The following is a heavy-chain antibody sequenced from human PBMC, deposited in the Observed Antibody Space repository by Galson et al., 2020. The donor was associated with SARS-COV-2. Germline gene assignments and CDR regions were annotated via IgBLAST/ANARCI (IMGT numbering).Heavy chain of an antibody. Sequence: ETSETLSLTCTVSGGSISSYYWSWIRQPPGKGLEWIGYIYYSGSTNYNPSLKSRVTISVDTSKNQFSLKLSSVTAADTAVYYCARSATYYDILTGYRHDAFDIWGQGTMVTVSS. V-gene: IGHV4-59*01. D-gene: IGHD3-9*01. CDR2: IYYSGST. J-gene: IGHJ3*02. CDR3: ARSATYYDILTGYRHDAFDI. CDR1: GGSISSYY.